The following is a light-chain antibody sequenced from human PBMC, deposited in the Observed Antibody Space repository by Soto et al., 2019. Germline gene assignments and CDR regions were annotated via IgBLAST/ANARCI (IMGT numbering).Light chain of an antibody. Sequence: DIQMTQSPSSLSASVGDRVTITCQASQDISNYLNWYQQKPGKAPKLLIYDASNLETGVPSRFSGSGSGTDFTITISSLEPEDIATYYCQQYDNLPVAFGQGTKVEIK. CDR1: QDISNY. CDR2: DAS. CDR3: QQYDNLPVA. J-gene: IGKJ1*01. V-gene: IGKV1-33*01.